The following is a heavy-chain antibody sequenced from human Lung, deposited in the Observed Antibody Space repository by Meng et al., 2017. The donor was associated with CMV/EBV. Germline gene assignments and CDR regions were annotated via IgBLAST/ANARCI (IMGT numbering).Heavy chain of an antibody. CDR1: GGSISTYY. CDR2: ISNSGST. J-gene: IGHJ6*02. D-gene: IGHD2-15*01. CDR3: ARFDMDVEGYYGMDV. V-gene: IGHV4-59*01. Sequence: GSLRLSXTVSGGSISTYYWNWLRQLPGKGLEWIGYISNSGSTDYNPSLKSRVTISVDTSKNQFSLKLTSVTAADTAVYYCARFDMDVEGYYGMDVWGQGHTV.